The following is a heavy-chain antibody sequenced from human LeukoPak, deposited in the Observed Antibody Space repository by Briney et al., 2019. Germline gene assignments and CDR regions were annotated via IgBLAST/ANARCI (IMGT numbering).Heavy chain of an antibody. Sequence: SETLSLTCTVSGGSISSSSHYWGWIRQPPGKGLEWIGSIYYSGGTYYNPSLKSRVTISVDTSKNQFSLKLNSVTAADTAVYYCARVLYRPYYYYYMGVWGKGTTVTVSS. J-gene: IGHJ6*03. CDR2: IYYSGGT. D-gene: IGHD2-8*01. CDR1: GGSISSSSHY. CDR3: ARVLYRPYYYYYMGV. V-gene: IGHV4-39*07.